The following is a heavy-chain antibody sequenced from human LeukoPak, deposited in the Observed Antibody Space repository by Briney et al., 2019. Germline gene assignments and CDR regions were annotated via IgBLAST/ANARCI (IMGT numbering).Heavy chain of an antibody. V-gene: IGHV1-69*13. CDR2: IIPIFGTA. Sequence: SVKVSCKASGGTFSSYAISWARQAPGQGLEWMGGIIPIFGTANYAQKFQGRVTITADESTSTAYMELSSLRSEDTAVYYCALSGAIFGVVITPFVDVWGKGTTVTVSS. J-gene: IGHJ6*04. D-gene: IGHD3-3*01. CDR1: GGTFSSYA. CDR3: ALSGAIFGVVITPFVDV.